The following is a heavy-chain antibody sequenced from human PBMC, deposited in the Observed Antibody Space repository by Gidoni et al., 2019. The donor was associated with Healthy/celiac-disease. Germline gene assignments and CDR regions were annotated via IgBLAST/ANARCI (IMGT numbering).Heavy chain of an antibody. V-gene: IGHV3-48*03. CDR1: GFTFSSYE. CDR2: ISSSGSTI. J-gene: IGHJ6*02. D-gene: IGHD1-26*01. CDR3: ARAGWKGSYYGNYYYYYGMDV. Sequence: EVQLVESGGGLVQPGGSLRLSCAASGFTFSSYEMNWVRQAPGKGLEWVSYISSSGSTIYYADAVKGRFTISRDNAKNSLYLQMNSLRAEDTAVYYCARAGWKGSYYGNYYYYYGMDVWGQGTTVTVSS.